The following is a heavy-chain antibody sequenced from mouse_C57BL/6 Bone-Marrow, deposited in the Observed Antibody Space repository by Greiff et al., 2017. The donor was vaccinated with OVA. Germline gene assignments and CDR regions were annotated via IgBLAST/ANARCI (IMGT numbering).Heavy chain of an antibody. J-gene: IGHJ3*01. CDR3: ARDSSGPSWFAY. Sequence: QVQLQQSGAELGRPGASVKLSCKASGYTFTSYGISWVKQRPGQGLEWIGEIYPRSGNTYYNEKFKGKATLTADKSSSTAYMELRSLTSEDSAVYFCARDSSGPSWFAYWGQGTLVTVSA. CDR2: IYPRSGNT. CDR1: GYTFTSYG. V-gene: IGHV1-81*01. D-gene: IGHD3-2*02.